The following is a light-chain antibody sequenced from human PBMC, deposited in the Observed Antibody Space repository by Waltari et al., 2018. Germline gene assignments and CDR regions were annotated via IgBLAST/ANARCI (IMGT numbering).Light chain of an antibody. J-gene: IGKJ2*03. Sequence: TQMTQSPSTLSALVGNRVTITCRASQFIEKWLAWYQQKPGKAPKLLIYKATILETGVPSRFTGSGSGTEFTLTISSLQPDDFATFYCLQYHDYSSFGQGTKLEI. CDR2: KAT. V-gene: IGKV1-5*03. CDR1: QFIEKW. CDR3: LQYHDYSS.